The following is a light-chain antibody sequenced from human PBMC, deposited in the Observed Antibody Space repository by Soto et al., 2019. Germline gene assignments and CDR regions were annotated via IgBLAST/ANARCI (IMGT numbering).Light chain of an antibody. Sequence: EIVLTQSPGTLSLSPGERATLSCRASQTVSSNYLAWYQQKPGQAPRLLIFIASNRATGIPDRFSGSGSGTDFTLTISRLEPEDFAVYYCQQYGSSPGTFGQGTKVEIK. V-gene: IGKV3-20*01. CDR3: QQYGSSPGT. CDR1: QTVSSNY. CDR2: IAS. J-gene: IGKJ1*01.